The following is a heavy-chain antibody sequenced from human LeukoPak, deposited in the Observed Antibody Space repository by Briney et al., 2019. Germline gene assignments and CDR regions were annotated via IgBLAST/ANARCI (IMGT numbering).Heavy chain of an antibody. CDR3: ARPESVGATGAFDI. D-gene: IGHD1-26*01. V-gene: IGHV5-51*01. J-gene: IGHJ3*02. CDR2: IYPGESDT. Sequence: GESLQISCKGCGYIFTSYWIGGGRALRGKGREGMGIIYPGESDTRYSPSFQGQVPISASKSISTAYLQWSSLKASDTAMYYCARPESVGATGAFDIWGQGTMATVSS. CDR1: GYIFTSYW.